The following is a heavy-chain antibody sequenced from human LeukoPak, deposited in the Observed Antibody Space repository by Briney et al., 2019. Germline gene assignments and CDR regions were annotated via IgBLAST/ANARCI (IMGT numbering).Heavy chain of an antibody. CDR3: ARGLRFLEPNYYYYYMDV. Sequence: SVKVSCKASGGTFSNYAISWVRQAPGQGLEWMGGIIPLFGTANYAQRFQGRVTITADESTSTAYMALSSLRSEDTAIYYCARGLRFLEPNYYYYYMDVWGKGTTVTVSS. J-gene: IGHJ6*03. V-gene: IGHV1-69*13. CDR1: GGTFSNYA. CDR2: IIPLFGTA. D-gene: IGHD3-3*01.